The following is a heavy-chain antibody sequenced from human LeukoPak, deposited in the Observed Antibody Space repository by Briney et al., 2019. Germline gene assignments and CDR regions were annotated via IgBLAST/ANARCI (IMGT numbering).Heavy chain of an antibody. CDR2: ISYDGINK. CDR3: AREGYCSSTNCPRAFDI. J-gene: IGHJ3*02. V-gene: IGHV3-30*01. D-gene: IGHD2-2*01. Sequence: GRSLRLSCAASGFTFSKYAMHWVRQAPRKGLDWVAVISYDGINKYYADSVKGRFTISRDNAKNTLSLQMNSLRAEDTAVYYCAREGYCSSTNCPRAFDIWGQGTMVPVSS. CDR1: GFTFSKYA.